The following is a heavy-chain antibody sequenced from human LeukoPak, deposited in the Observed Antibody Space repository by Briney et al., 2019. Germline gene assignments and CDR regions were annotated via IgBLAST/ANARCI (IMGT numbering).Heavy chain of an antibody. CDR2: IFPSGGEI. V-gene: IGHV3-23*01. J-gene: IGHJ4*02. CDR1: GFTFSTFA. Sequence: GGSLRLSCAASGFTFSTFAMLWVRQPRGKGLEWVSSIFPSGGEIHYADSVRGRFTISRDNSKSTLSLQMNSLKGEDTAIYYCATYRQVLLPFDAWGQGTLVTVSS. CDR3: ATYRQVLLPFDA. D-gene: IGHD2-8*02.